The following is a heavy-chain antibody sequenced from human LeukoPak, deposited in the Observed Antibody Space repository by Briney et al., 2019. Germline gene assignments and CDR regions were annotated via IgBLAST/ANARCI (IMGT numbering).Heavy chain of an antibody. Sequence: SETLSLTCAVYGGSFSGYYWSWIRQPPGKGLGWIGEINHGGSANYNPSLKSRVTISVDTSKNQFSLKLSSVTAADTAVCYCAKHSGLRYNWKGWFDPWGQGTLVTVSS. CDR1: GGSFSGYY. D-gene: IGHD1-1*01. CDR2: INHGGSA. CDR3: AKHSGLRYNWKGWFDP. V-gene: IGHV4-34*01. J-gene: IGHJ5*02.